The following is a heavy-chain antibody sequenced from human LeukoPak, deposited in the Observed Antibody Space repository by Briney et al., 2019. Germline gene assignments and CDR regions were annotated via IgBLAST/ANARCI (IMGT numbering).Heavy chain of an antibody. CDR1: GGSISSSSYY. CDR3: ARQSLWPGEGLDY. J-gene: IGHJ4*02. CDR2: IYYSGST. Sequence: SETLSLTCTVSGGSISSSSYYWGWIRQPPGKGLEWIGYIYYSGSTNYNPSLKSRVTISVDTSKNQFSLKLSSVTAADTAVYYCARQSLWPGEGLDYWGQGTLVTVSS. V-gene: IGHV4-61*05. D-gene: IGHD7-27*01.